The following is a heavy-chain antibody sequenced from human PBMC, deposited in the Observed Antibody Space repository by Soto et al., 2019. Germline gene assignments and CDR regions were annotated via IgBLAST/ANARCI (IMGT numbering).Heavy chain of an antibody. Sequence: GGSLSLSCAASTNYWMHWVRQAPGKGLVWVSRISNDGTTTNYADSVKGRFTISRDNAKNTVYLQMDSLRAEDTAIYYCARDRYYYDSTDHFSADAFDLWGQGTLVTVSS. V-gene: IGHV3-74*01. CDR2: ISNDGTTT. CDR3: ARDRYYYDSTDHFSADAFDL. J-gene: IGHJ3*01. CDR1: TNYW. D-gene: IGHD3-22*01.